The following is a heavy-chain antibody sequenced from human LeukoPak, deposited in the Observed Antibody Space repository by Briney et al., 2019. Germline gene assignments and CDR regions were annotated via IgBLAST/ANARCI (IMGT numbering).Heavy chain of an antibody. Sequence: SETLSLTCAVYGGSFSGYYWSWIRQPPGKGLEWIGEINHSGSTNYNPPLKSRVTISVDTSKNQFSLKLSSVTAADTAVYYCARAPRGSSGYYFWGQGTLVTVSS. V-gene: IGHV4-34*01. CDR1: GGSFSGYY. CDR3: ARAPRGSSGYYF. D-gene: IGHD3-22*01. J-gene: IGHJ4*02. CDR2: INHSGST.